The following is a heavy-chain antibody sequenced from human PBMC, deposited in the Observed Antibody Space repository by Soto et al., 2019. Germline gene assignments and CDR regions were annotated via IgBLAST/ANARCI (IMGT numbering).Heavy chain of an antibody. CDR1: GGTFSTYA. V-gene: IGHV1-69*12. D-gene: IGHD4-17*01. Sequence: QVQLVQSGAEVKKPGSSVKVSCKASGGTFSTYAINWVRQAPGQGLEWMGGIIPIFGTADYAQKFQDRITITADESTSTVYWELSSISSEDTAVYYCARPVTTEAPHYYYGMDVWGQGTPVTVSS. CDR3: ARPVTTEAPHYYYGMDV. J-gene: IGHJ6*02. CDR2: IIPIFGTA.